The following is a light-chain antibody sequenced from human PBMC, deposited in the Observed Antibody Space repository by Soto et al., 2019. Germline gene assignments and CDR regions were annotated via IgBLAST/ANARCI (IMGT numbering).Light chain of an antibody. J-gene: IGKJ2*01. CDR2: KAS. V-gene: IGKV1-5*03. CDR3: QQYSGWYT. Sequence: DIQMTQSPSTLSASVGDRVTITCRASQSTSSWLAWYQQKPGKAPKLLIYKASSLESGLPSRFSGSGSGTEFTLTISSLQPDDFATYYCQQYSGWYTFGQGTKLEIK. CDR1: QSTSSW.